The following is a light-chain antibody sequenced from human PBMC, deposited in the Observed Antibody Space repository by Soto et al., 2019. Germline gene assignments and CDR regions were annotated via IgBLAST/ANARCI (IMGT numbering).Light chain of an antibody. CDR1: ESVHRN. V-gene: IGKV3-15*01. CDR3: QHYRNLPPT. CDR2: YAS. J-gene: IGKJ3*01. Sequence: EMVMTQSPATLSVSPGERVTLSCRASESVHRNLAWYQQKPGQGPSLLIYYASTRATGVPDRFTSSGSGTVFTLTLISPHSEDFRVYHCQHYRNLPPTFGPGTKVEIQ.